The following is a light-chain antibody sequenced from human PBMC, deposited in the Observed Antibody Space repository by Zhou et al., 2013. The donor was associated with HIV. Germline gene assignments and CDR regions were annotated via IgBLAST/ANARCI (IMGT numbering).Light chain of an antibody. V-gene: IGKV3-20*01. J-gene: IGKJ5*01. CDR1: QSVSSSY. CDR2: DAS. CDR3: QQYGSLPIT. Sequence: ETLLTQSPGTLSLSPGEGATLSCRASQSVSSSYLAWYQQKPGQAPRLLIYDASIRPTGIPDRFSGSGSGTDFTLTIARLEPEDFAVYYCQQYGSLPITFGQGTRL.